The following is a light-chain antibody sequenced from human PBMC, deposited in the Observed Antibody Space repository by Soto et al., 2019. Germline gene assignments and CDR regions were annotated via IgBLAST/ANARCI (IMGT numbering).Light chain of an antibody. J-gene: IGKJ2*01. CDR2: DAS. CDR3: QQYSSSPT. CDR1: QSVSSDH. Sequence: EIVLTQSPGTLSLSPGARATLSCRASQSVSSDHLAWYQQKPGQAPRLLIYDASSRAPGIPDRFSGSGSATDFALTISRLAPEDFAVYYCQQYSSSPTFGQGTNVEIK. V-gene: IGKV3-20*01.